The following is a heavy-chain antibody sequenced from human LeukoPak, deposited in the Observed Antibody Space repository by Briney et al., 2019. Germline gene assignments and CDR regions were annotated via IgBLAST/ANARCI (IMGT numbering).Heavy chain of an antibody. V-gene: IGHV3-23*01. CDR1: GFTFSNYA. CDR2: IVGSGDST. J-gene: IGHJ4*02. D-gene: IGHD3-9*01. Sequence: PGGSLRRSCAASGFTFSNYAMSWVRQAPGKGLEWVSAIVGSGDSTYYADSVKGRFTISRDNSKNTLYLQMNSLRAEDTALYYCAKWGDYDVLTGYYDSDYWGQGTLVTVSS. CDR3: AKWGDYDVLTGYYDSDY.